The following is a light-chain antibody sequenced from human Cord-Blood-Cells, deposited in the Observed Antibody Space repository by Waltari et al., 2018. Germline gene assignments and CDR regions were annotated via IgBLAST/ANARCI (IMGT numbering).Light chain of an antibody. V-gene: IGKV1-39*01. Sequence: DIQMTQSPSSLSASVGDRVTLTCRASQSISSYLNWYQQKPGKAPKLLIYAASSLQSGVPSRFSGSGSGTDFTLTISSLQPEYFATYYCQQRSTFGGGTKVEIK. CDR3: QQRST. CDR2: AAS. CDR1: QSISSY. J-gene: IGKJ4*01.